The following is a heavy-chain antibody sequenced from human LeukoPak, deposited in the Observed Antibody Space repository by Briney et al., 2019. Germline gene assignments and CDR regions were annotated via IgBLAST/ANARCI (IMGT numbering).Heavy chain of an antibody. CDR3: ARDKDFTIVY. V-gene: IGHV3-7*01. D-gene: IGHD3-10*01. Sequence: HSEGSLRLSCEVSGFTFSYYMMTWVRQAPGEGLEWVANMRTDGSVPSYVDSVKGRFTISRDNAKSSLYLQMNNLRVEDTAVYYCARDKDFTIVYWGQGTLVTVSS. CDR1: GFTFSYYM. CDR2: MRTDGSVP. J-gene: IGHJ4*02.